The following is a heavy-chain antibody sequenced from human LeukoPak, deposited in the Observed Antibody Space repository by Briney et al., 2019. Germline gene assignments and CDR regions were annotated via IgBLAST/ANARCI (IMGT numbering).Heavy chain of an antibody. CDR1: GGSINSGNYY. CDR3: ARGASDESDDAFDL. CDR2: IYTSGST. J-gene: IGHJ3*01. Sequence: PSQTLSLTCTVSGGSINSGNYYWSWIRQPAGKGLEWIGRIYTSGSTNSHPSLRTRVTISVDTSRNQFSLKLISVTAADTAVYYLARGASDESDDAFDLWGQGKMVTVSS. V-gene: IGHV4-61*02.